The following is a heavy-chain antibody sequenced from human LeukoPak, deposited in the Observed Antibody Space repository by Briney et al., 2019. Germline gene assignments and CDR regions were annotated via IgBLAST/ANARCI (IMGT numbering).Heavy chain of an antibody. CDR2: ISSKGGST. D-gene: IGHD5-18*01. J-gene: IGHJ6*03. Sequence: GGSLRLSCAASGFTFSSYAMHWGRQAPGKGREYVSAISSKGGSTYYANSVKGRFTISRDNSKNTLYLQMGRLRAEDMAVYYCARDGVDTAMVNYYYYYMDVWGKGTTVTVSS. CDR3: ARDGVDTAMVNYYYYYMDV. V-gene: IGHV3-64*01. CDR1: GFTFSSYA.